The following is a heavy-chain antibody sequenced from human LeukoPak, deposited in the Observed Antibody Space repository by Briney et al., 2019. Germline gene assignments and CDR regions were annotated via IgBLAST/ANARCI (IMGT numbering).Heavy chain of an antibody. V-gene: IGHV3-23*01. CDR3: AKWDQALSYWSVYSAAGYYFDY. D-gene: IGHD6-13*01. J-gene: IGHJ4*02. CDR2: ISGSGGST. Sequence: PGGSLRLSCAASGFTFSSYAMSWVRQAPGKGLEWVSAISGSGGSTYYADSVKGRFTISRDNSKNTLYLQMNSLRAEDTAVYYCAKWDQALSYWSVYSAAGYYFDYWGQGTLVTVSS. CDR1: GFTFSSYA.